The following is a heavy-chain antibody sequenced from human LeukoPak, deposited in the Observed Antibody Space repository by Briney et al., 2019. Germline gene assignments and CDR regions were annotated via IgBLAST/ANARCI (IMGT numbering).Heavy chain of an antibody. CDR3: GRRGSGLNWFDP. D-gene: IGHD6-19*01. CDR1: GYSISSGYY. CDR2: IYHSGKT. V-gene: IGHV4-38-2*02. J-gene: IGHJ5*02. Sequence: SETLSLTCTVSGYSISSGYYWGWIRQPPGKGLEWIASIYHSGKTYYSPSLRSRVTISVDASKNQFSLELNSVTAADRAVYYCGRRGSGLNWFDPWGQGTLVTVSS.